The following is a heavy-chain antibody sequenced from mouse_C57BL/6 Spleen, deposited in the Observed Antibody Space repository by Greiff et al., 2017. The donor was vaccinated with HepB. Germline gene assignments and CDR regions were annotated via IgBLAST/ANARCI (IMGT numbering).Heavy chain of an antibody. J-gene: IGHJ2*01. CDR1: GYTFTDYE. Sequence: QVQLQQSGAGLVRPGASVTLSCKASGYTFTDYEMHWVKQTPVHGLEWIGAIDPETGGTAYNQKFKGKAILTADKSSSTAYMELRSLTSEDSAVYYCTRSYGNHFDYWGQGTTLTVSS. V-gene: IGHV1-15*01. CDR2: IDPETGGT. CDR3: TRSYGNHFDY. D-gene: IGHD2-1*01.